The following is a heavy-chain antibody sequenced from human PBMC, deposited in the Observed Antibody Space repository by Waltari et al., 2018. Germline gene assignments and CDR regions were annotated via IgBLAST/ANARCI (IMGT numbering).Heavy chain of an antibody. J-gene: IGHJ6*02. Sequence: QVQLVQSGAEVKKPGASVKVSCEASGYTLTNYDFNWVRQATGQGLEWMGWINPKSGNAGYAQKFRGRISMTRDTSTRTVSMELSSLRSDDMAVYYCASRTMDEYGLGVWGQGTTVIVSS. V-gene: IGHV1-8*01. CDR3: ASRTMDEYGLGV. CDR1: GYTLTNYD. CDR2: INPKSGNA.